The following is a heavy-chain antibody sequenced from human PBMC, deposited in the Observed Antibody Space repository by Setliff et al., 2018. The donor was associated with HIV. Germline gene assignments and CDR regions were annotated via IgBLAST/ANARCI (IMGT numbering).Heavy chain of an antibody. Sequence: SETLSLTCTVSGGSSSSHYWSWIRQPPGKGLEWIGYINYSGSTKFNPSLKSRVTMSLDTSKNKISLSLNSVNTADTAVYYCARGPIGGYFSNWFDPWGQGTLVTVAS. V-gene: IGHV4-59*11. J-gene: IGHJ5*02. CDR2: INYSGST. D-gene: IGHD3-22*01. CDR3: ARGPIGGYFSNWFDP. CDR1: GGSSSSHY.